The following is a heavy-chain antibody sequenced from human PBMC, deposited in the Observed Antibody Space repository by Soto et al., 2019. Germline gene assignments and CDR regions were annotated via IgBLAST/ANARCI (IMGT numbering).Heavy chain of an antibody. V-gene: IGHV4-59*01. CDR2: IYYSGST. CDR3: ARGSPHYYGSGSSI. J-gene: IGHJ4*02. D-gene: IGHD3-10*01. Sequence: SETLSLTCTVSGGSISSYYWSWIRQPPGKGLEWIGYIYYSGSTNYNPSLKSRVTISVDTSKNQFSLKLSSVTAADTAVYYCARGSPHYYGSGSSIWGQGTLVTVSS. CDR1: GGSISSYY.